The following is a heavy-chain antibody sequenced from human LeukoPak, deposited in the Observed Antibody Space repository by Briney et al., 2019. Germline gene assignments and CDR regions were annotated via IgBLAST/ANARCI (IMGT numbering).Heavy chain of an antibody. D-gene: IGHD6-19*01. V-gene: IGHV4-4*07. Sequence: SETLSLTCTVSGGSISSYYWSWIRQPAGKGREWIGRIYTSGSTNYNPSLKSRVTMSVDTSKNQFSLKLSSVTAADTALYYCARRTVTNGWFRIDYWGQGSLVIVSS. CDR1: GGSISSYY. CDR2: IYTSGST. J-gene: IGHJ4*02. CDR3: ARRTVTNGWFRIDY.